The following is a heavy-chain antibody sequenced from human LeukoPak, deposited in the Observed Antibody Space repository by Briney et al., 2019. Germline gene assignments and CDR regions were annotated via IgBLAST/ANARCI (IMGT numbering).Heavy chain of an antibody. CDR1: GFTFSSYA. V-gene: IGHV3-23*01. Sequence: GGSLRLSCAASGFTFSSYAMSWVRLAPGKGLEWVSGISGSGDGTYFADSVKGRFTISRDNSKNTVYLQMNSLRAEDAAVYYCAKDRNYYGSGSYYAYWGQGTLATVSS. J-gene: IGHJ4*02. CDR3: AKDRNYYGSGSYYAY. CDR2: ISGSGDGT. D-gene: IGHD3-10*01.